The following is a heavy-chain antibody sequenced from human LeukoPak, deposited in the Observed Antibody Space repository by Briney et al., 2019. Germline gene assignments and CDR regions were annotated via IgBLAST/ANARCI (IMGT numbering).Heavy chain of an antibody. Sequence: PGGSLRLSCAASGFTFSSYSMNWVRQAPGKGLEWVSYISSSSSTIYYADSVKGRFTISRDNAKNSLYLQMNSLRAEDTAVYYCARETSDYDFWSGPDYWGQGTLVTVSS. CDR3: ARETSDYDFWSGPDY. V-gene: IGHV3-48*01. CDR1: GFTFSSYS. CDR2: ISSSSSTI. D-gene: IGHD3-3*01. J-gene: IGHJ4*02.